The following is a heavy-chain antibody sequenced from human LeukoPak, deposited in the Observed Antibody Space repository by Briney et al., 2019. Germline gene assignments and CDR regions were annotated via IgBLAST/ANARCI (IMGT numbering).Heavy chain of an antibody. CDR1: GGSISSGGYY. CDR2: IYYSGST. D-gene: IGHD5-24*01. Sequence: SQTLSLTCTVSGGSISSGGYYWSWIRQHPGKGLEWIGYIYYSGSTYYNPSLKSRVTISVDTSKNQFSLKLRSVTAADTAVYYCARIGDGYNDYWGQGTLVTVSS. CDR3: ARIGDGYNDY. J-gene: IGHJ4*02. V-gene: IGHV4-31*03.